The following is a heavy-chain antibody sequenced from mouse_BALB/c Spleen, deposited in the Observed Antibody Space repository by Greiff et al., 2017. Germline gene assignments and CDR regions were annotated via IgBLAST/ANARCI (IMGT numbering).Heavy chain of an antibody. J-gene: IGHJ1*01. CDR1: GYSITSDYA. D-gene: IGHD1-1*01. Sequence: EVKLMESGPGLVKPSQSLSLTCTVTGYSITSDYAWTWIRQFPGNKLEWMGYISYSGSTSYNPSLKSRISITRDTSKNQFFLQLNSVTTEDTATYYCARYYYGSSYYWYFDVGGAGTTVTVSS. V-gene: IGHV3-2*02. CDR3: ARYYYGSSYYWYFDV. CDR2: ISYSGST.